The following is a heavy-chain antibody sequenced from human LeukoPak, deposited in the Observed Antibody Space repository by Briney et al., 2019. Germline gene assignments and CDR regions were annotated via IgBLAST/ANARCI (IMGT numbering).Heavy chain of an antibody. Sequence: GGSLRLSCAASGFTFSTYAMTWVRQAPGKGLEWVSGISNSGGSTYYADSVKGRFTISRDNSKNTLYLQMNSLRAEDTAVYYCARGGWGSTYDYWGQGTLVTVSS. CDR3: ARGGWGSTYDY. J-gene: IGHJ4*02. CDR2: ISNSGGST. V-gene: IGHV3-23*01. CDR1: GFTFSTYA. D-gene: IGHD3-16*01.